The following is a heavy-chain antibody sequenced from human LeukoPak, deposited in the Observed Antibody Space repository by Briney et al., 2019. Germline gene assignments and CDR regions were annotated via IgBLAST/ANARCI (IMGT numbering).Heavy chain of an antibody. CDR2: ISYDGTKT. J-gene: IGHJ4*02. CDR3: EREWFGESN. CDR1: GFTFSSSN. Sequence: GGSLRLSCAPSGFTFSSSNMHWVRRSPGKGLEWLALISYDGTKTYYAESVKGRFTVSRDNSKNTLFLQMNSLTAEDTAIYYCEREWFGESNWGQGARVTVSS. V-gene: IGHV3-30*04. D-gene: IGHD3-10*01.